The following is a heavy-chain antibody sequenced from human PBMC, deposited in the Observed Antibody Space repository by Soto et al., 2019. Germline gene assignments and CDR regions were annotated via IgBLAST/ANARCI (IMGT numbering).Heavy chain of an antibody. D-gene: IGHD6-13*01. Sequence: QVQLVQSGAEVKKPGASVKVSCKASGYTFTGYYMHWVRQAPGQGLEWRGWINPNSGGTNYAQKFQGRVTMTRDTSFSTAYMELSRLRSDDTAVYYCARVKSPRIAAAGTPDYWGQGTLVTVSS. CDR2: INPNSGGT. CDR3: ARVKSPRIAAAGTPDY. V-gene: IGHV1-2*02. J-gene: IGHJ4*02. CDR1: GYTFTGYY.